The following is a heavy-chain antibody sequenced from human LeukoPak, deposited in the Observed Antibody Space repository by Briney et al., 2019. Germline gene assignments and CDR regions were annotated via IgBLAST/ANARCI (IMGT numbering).Heavy chain of an antibody. D-gene: IGHD6-19*01. V-gene: IGHV3-23*01. J-gene: IGHJ4*02. CDR3: PKDGAYSSGWYEGTDY. CDR2: MSGSGGST. CDR1: GFTFSSYA. Sequence: PGGSLTLSCAASGFTFSSYAMSWVRQAAGKGLEWVSAMSGSGGSTYYADSVKGRFTISRDNSKNTLYLQMNSLRAEDTAVYYCPKDGAYSSGWYEGTDYWRQGTLVTVPS.